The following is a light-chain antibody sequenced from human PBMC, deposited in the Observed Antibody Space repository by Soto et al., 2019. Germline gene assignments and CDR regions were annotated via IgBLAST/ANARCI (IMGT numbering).Light chain of an antibody. CDR1: RSVSINY. V-gene: IGKV3-20*01. J-gene: IGKJ1*01. CDR2: GAS. CDR3: QQYGSSPWWT. Sequence: EIVLTQSPGTLSLSPGERATLSCRASRSVSINYLAWYQQKPGQAPRLLIYGASSRATGIPDRFSGSGSGTDFTLTISRLEPEDFAVYYCQQYGSSPWWTFGQGTKVEIK.